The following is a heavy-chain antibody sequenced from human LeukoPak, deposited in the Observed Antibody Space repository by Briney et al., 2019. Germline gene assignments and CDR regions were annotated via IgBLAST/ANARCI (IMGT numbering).Heavy chain of an antibody. CDR3: AKRGVVIRVILVGFHKEAYYFDY. J-gene: IGHJ4*02. CDR1: GITLSNYG. CDR2: ISDRGSRT. V-gene: IGHV3-23*01. Sequence: GGSLRLSCAVSGITLSNYGMSWVRQAPGKGLEWVAGISDRGSRTNYADSVKGRFTISTDHPKNTLYLQMNSLRAEDTAVYFCAKRGVVIRVILVGFHKEAYYFDYWGQGALVTVSS. D-gene: IGHD3-22*01.